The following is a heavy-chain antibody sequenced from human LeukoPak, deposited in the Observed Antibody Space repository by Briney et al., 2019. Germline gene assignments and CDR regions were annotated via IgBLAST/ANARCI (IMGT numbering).Heavy chain of an antibody. CDR3: ARGGSYLSAFDI. D-gene: IGHD1-26*01. V-gene: IGHV3-7*03. CDR1: GFTFTNHW. CDR2: IREDGGHT. Sequence: GGSLRLSCVTSGFTFTNHWMSWVRQAPGKGLEWVANIREDGGHTNYVDSVKGRFTISRDNSKNTLYLQMNSLRAEDTAVYYCARGGSYLSAFDIWGQGTMVTVSS. J-gene: IGHJ3*02.